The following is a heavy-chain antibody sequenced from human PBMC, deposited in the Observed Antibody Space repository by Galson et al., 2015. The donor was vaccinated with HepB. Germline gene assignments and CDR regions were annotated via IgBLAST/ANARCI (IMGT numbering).Heavy chain of an antibody. CDR1: GYTFTSYA. V-gene: IGHV1-3*01. D-gene: IGHD3-22*01. Sequence: SVKVSCKASGYTFTSYAMHWVRQAPGQRLEWMGWINAGNGNTKYSQKFQGRVTITRDTSASTAYMELSSLRSEDTAVYYCARVTYYYDSSGYPFGYWGQGTLVTVSS. CDR2: INAGNGNT. J-gene: IGHJ4*02. CDR3: ARVTYYYDSSGYPFGY.